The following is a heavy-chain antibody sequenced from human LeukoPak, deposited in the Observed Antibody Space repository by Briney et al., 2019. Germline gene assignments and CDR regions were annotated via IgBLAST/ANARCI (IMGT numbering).Heavy chain of an antibody. V-gene: IGHV4-59*08. Sequence: SETLSLTCTVSGGSISSYYWSWIRQPPGKGLEWIGYIYYSGSTNYNPSLKSRVTISVDTSKNQFSLKLSSVTAADTAVYYCARSQLLMGGVGAPSYYYYYGMDVWGQGTTVTVSS. J-gene: IGHJ6*02. CDR2: IYYSGST. CDR3: ARSQLLMGGVGAPSYYYYYGMDV. CDR1: GGSISSYY. D-gene: IGHD1-26*01.